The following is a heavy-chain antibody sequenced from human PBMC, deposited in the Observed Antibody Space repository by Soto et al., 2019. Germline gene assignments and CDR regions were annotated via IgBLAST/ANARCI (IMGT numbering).Heavy chain of an antibody. D-gene: IGHD2-21*02. CDR3: ARYRDSPDY. V-gene: IGHV2-5*02. CDR2: IFWDDDK. Sequence: GSGPTLVNPTQTLTLTCTFSGFSLSTTGVGVGWIRQPPGKALEWLALIFWDDDKRYSPSLKSRLTISKDTSKTQVVLTMTNMSPVDTATYYCARYRDSPDYWGQGTVVTAPQ. CDR1: GFSLSTTGVG. J-gene: IGHJ4*02.